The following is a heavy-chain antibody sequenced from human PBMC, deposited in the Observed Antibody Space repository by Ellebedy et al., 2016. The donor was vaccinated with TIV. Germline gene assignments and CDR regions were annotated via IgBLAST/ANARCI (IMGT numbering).Heavy chain of an antibody. J-gene: IGHJ4*02. Sequence: GESLRISCKGSGYNFTNYWIGWVRQMPGKGLEWMGIIYPGDSDTRYSPSFQGQVTISADKSISTAYLQWSSLKASDTAMYFCTRRADGYDYWGQGTLVTVSS. V-gene: IGHV5-51*01. D-gene: IGHD6-25*01. CDR2: IYPGDSDT. CDR3: TRRADGYDY. CDR1: GYNFTNYW.